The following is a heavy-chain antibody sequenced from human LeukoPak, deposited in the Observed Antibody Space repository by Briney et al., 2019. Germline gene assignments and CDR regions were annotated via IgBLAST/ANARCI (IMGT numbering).Heavy chain of an antibody. CDR1: GFTFSSYG. CDR3: ASDHDYVWGSYRYRFDY. Sequence: GGSLRLSCAASGFTFSSYGMHWVRQAPGKGLEWVAFIRYDGSNKYYADSVKGRFTISRDNSKNTLYLQMNSLRAEDTAVYYCASDHDYVWGSYRYRFDYWGQGTLVTVSS. D-gene: IGHD3-16*02. CDR2: IRYDGSNK. V-gene: IGHV3-30*02. J-gene: IGHJ4*02.